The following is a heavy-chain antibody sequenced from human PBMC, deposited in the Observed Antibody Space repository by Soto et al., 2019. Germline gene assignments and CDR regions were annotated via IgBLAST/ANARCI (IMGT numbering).Heavy chain of an antibody. J-gene: IGHJ6*02. D-gene: IGHD2-2*01. CDR1: GGSISSSSYS. CDR3: GRQPGHCGSTTCFGYYSVDV. V-gene: IGHV4-39*01. Sequence: QLQLQESGPRLAKPSETLSLTCSVSGGSISSSSYSWGWIRQPPGKGLEWIGTIYYSGSTHYNPSLEGRVAISADTPNNQLSLRLSSVTAADTAVYYCGRQPGHCGSTTCFGYYSVDVWGQGTTVTVS. CDR2: IYYSGST.